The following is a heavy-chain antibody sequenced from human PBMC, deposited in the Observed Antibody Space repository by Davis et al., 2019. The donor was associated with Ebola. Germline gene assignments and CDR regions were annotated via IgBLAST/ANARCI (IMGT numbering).Heavy chain of an antibody. D-gene: IGHD3-22*01. J-gene: IGHJ4*02. CDR3: VRFGYGAY. CDR2: IYDSGRT. V-gene: IGHV4-59*11. Sequence: PGESLRLSCTVSGVSISRHYWSWIRQPPGKGLEWIGIIYDSGRTNYNPSLKSRVTISADTSKNQFSLKLRYVTAADTAVYYCVRFGYGAYWGQGTLVTVSS. CDR1: GVSISRHY.